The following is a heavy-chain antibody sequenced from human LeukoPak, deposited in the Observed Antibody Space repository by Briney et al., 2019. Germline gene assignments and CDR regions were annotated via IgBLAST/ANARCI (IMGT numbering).Heavy chain of an antibody. Sequence: GGSLRLSCAASGFTFSSYEMNWVRQAPGKGLEWVSYISSSGSTRYYADSVKGRFTISRDNAKNSLYLQMNSLRAEDTAVYYCARFRTAMQLWKGYYFDYWGQGTLVTVSS. V-gene: IGHV3-48*03. J-gene: IGHJ4*02. CDR1: GFTFSSYE. D-gene: IGHD5-18*01. CDR3: ARFRTAMQLWKGYYFDY. CDR2: ISSSGSTR.